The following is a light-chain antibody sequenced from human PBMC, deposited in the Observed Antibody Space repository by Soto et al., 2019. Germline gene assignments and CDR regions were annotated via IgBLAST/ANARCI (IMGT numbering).Light chain of an antibody. CDR3: QTWGTGIAV. V-gene: IGLV4-69*01. CDR1: SGHSSYA. CDR2: VNSDGSH. Sequence: QSVLTQSPSASASLGASVKLTCTLSSGHSSYAIAWHQQQPEKGPRYLMKVNSDGSHSKGDGIPDRFSGSSSGAERYLTISSLQSEDEADYYCQTWGTGIAVFGGGTQLTAL. J-gene: IGLJ7*02.